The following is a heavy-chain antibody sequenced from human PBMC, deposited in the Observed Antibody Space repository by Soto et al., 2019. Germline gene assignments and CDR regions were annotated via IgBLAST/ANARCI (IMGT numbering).Heavy chain of an antibody. J-gene: IGHJ6*02. CDR3: AKDGGVTTVTTDYYYYGMDV. CDR1: GFTFSSYA. V-gene: IGHV3-23*04. CDR2: ISGSGGST. Sequence: VQLVDSGGGVVQPGRSLRLSCAASGFTFSSYAMSWVRQAPGKGLEWVSAISGSGGSTYYADSVKGRFTISRDNSKNTLYLQMNSLRAEDTAVYYCAKDGGVTTVTTDYYYYGMDVWGQGTTVTVSS. D-gene: IGHD4-17*01.